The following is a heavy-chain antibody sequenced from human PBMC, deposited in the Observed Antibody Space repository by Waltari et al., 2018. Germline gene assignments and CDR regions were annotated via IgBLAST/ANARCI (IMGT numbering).Heavy chain of an antibody. CDR2: ISSSRTYI. D-gene: IGHD3-3*01. CDR1: GFAFSNYN. CDR3: ARENLGVIIFHYYFMDV. J-gene: IGHJ6*03. Sequence: EVQLVESGGGLVKPGGSLRLSCAASGFAFSNYNMNWVRQAPGKGLEWVSSISSSRTYIYYSDSVKGRFTISRDNAKNSLFLQMNSLRAEDTAVYYCARENLGVIIFHYYFMDVWGKGTTVTISS. V-gene: IGHV3-21*06.